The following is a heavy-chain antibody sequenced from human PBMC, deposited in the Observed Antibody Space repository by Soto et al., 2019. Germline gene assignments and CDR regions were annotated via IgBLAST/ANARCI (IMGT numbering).Heavy chain of an antibody. CDR3: VKDSHSGSYLYYYYYYGMDV. D-gene: IGHD1-26*01. V-gene: IGHV3-64D*08. CDR1: GFTFSSYA. CDR2: ISSNGGST. J-gene: IGHJ6*02. Sequence: GGSLRLSCSASGFTFSSYAMHWVRQAPGKGLEYVSAISSNGGSTYYADSVKGRFTISRDNSKNTLYLQMSSLRAEDTAVYYCVKDSHSGSYLYYYYYYGMDVWGQGTTVTVSS.